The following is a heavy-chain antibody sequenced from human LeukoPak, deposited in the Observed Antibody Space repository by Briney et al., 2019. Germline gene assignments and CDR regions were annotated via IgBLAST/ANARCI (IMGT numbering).Heavy chain of an antibody. D-gene: IGHD3-3*01. V-gene: IGHV4-31*03. J-gene: IGHJ5*02. CDR2: IYYSGST. Sequence: PSETLSLTCTVSGGSISSGGYYWSWIRQHPGKGLEWIGYIYYSGSTYYNPSLKSRVTISVDTSKNQFSLKLSSVTAADTAVYYCARVWDRYDFWSGYSNWFDPWGQGTLVTVSS. CDR1: GGSISSGGYY. CDR3: ARVWDRYDFWSGYSNWFDP.